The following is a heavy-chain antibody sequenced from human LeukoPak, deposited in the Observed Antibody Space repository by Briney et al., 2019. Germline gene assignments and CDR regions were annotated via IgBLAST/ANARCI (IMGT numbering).Heavy chain of an antibody. J-gene: IGHJ4*02. CDR3: TRDGVSWILDY. Sequence: SETLSLTCAVSGYSISSGYYWGWIRQPPGKGLEWIGFVYYRGNTNYNPSLKSRVTISVDTSKNQFSLKLNSVTAADTAVYYCTRDGVSWILDYWGQGTLVTVSS. D-gene: IGHD3-16*01. V-gene: IGHV4-61*01. CDR2: VYYRGNT. CDR1: GYSISSGYY.